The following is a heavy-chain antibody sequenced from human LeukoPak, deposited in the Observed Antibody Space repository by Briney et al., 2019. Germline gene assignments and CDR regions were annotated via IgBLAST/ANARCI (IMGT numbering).Heavy chain of an antibody. CDR2: IYYSGST. J-gene: IGHJ4*02. CDR1: GGSISSYY. Sequence: SETLSLTCTVSGGSISSYYWSWIRQPPGKGLEWLGYIYYSGSTNYNPSLKSRVTISVDTSKNQFSLKLSSVTAADTAVYYCARHRGGYSYGYLDYWGQGTLVTVSS. CDR3: ARHRGGYSYGYLDY. V-gene: IGHV4-59*08. D-gene: IGHD5-18*01.